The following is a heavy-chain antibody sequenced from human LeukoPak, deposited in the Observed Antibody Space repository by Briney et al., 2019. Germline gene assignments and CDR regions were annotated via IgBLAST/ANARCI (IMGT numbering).Heavy chain of an antibody. CDR2: IYYSGST. D-gene: IGHD2-2*01. J-gene: IGHJ4*02. CDR3: ARSRVPAAITDIDY. V-gene: IGHV4-39*07. Sequence: SETLSLTCTVSGGSISSSTYYWGWIRQPPGKGLEWIGSIYYSGSTYYNPSLKSRVTISVDTSKNQFSLKLSSVTAADTAVYYCARSRVPAAITDIDYWGQGTLVTVSS. CDR1: GGSISSSTYY.